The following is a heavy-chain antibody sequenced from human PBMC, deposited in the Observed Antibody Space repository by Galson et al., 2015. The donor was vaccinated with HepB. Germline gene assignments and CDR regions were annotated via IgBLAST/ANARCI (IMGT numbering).Heavy chain of an antibody. CDR2: ISYDGSNK. D-gene: IGHD6-6*01. CDR1: GFTFSSYG. CDR3: AKDKGNVAARPHFDY. Sequence: SLRLSCAASGFTFSSYGMHWVRQAPGKGLEWVAVISYDGSNKYYADSVKGRFTISRDNSKNTLYLQMNSLRAEDTAVYYCAKDKGNVAARPHFDYWGQGTLVTVSS. V-gene: IGHV3-30*18. J-gene: IGHJ4*02.